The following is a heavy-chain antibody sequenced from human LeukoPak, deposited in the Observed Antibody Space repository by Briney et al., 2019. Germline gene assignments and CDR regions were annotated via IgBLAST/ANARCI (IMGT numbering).Heavy chain of an antibody. V-gene: IGHV1-69*05. D-gene: IGHD3-10*01. Sequence: SVKLSCKASGGTFSSYAISWVRQAPGQGLEWMGGIIPIFGTANSAKKFHRRVPITKDESTSRAYMALSRLRSEDTAVYYCARDLDYYGSDSPTYDSYYYMDVWGKGTTVTVSS. CDR1: GGTFSSYA. J-gene: IGHJ6*03. CDR3: ARDLDYYGSDSPTYDSYYYMDV. CDR2: IIPIFGTA.